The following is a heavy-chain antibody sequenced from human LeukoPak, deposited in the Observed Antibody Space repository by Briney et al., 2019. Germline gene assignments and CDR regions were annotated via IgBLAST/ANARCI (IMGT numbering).Heavy chain of an antibody. CDR3: XREWIQLFDX. J-gene: IGHJ4*02. CDR2: XSXGSSXR. V-gene: IGHV3-48*02. Sequence: WXSYXSXGSSXRYXADSXKXRFTISRDNAKNSLYLQMNSLRDEDTAVYYCXREWIQLFDXWGQGTLVTVSS. D-gene: IGHD5-18*01.